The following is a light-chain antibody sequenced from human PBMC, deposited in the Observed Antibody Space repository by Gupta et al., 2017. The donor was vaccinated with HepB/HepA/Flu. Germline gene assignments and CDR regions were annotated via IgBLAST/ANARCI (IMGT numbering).Light chain of an antibody. V-gene: IGKV1-5*03. CDR1: QSISSW. Sequence: DIQMTQSPSTLSASVGDRVTITCRASQSISSWLAWYQQNPGKAPKVLIYKASRVERGVPSRFSGDGSGTEFTLTISSLQPEDFATYYCQQESRSPITFGRGTMVEIK. CDR2: KAS. J-gene: IGKJ4*01. CDR3: QQESRSPIT.